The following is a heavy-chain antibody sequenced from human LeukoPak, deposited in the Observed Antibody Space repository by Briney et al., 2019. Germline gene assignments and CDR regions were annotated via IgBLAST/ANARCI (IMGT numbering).Heavy chain of an antibody. CDR1: GGTFSSYA. D-gene: IGHD1-1*01. J-gene: IGHJ4*02. V-gene: IGHV1-69*01. CDR3: ARMNYPYNWNDGEPDFDY. CDR2: IIPIFGTA. Sequence: GSSVKVSCKASGGTFSSYAISWLRQAPGQGLEWMGGIIPIFGTANYAQKFQGRVTITADESTSTAYMELSSLRSEDTAVYYCARMNYPYNWNDGEPDFDYWGQGTLVTVSS.